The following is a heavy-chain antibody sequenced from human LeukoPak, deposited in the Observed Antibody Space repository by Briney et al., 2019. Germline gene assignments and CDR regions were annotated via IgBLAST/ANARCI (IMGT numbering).Heavy chain of an antibody. Sequence: GGSLRLSCAASKFAFSSYAVSWVRQAPGKGLEWVSAISGGGGNTYYADSVKGRFTISRDNSKNTLYLQMNSLRAEDTAVYYCGKNRYSGSLSPFDIWGQGTMVTVSS. CDR2: ISGGGGNT. D-gene: IGHD1-26*01. CDR3: GKNRYSGSLSPFDI. CDR1: KFAFSSYA. V-gene: IGHV3-23*01. J-gene: IGHJ3*02.